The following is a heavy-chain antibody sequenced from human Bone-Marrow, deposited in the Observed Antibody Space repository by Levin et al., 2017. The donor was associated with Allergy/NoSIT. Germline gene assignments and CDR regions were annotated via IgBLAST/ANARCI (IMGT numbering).Heavy chain of an antibody. D-gene: IGHD5-18*01. CDR1: GYSFTSYW. Sequence: SGGSLRLSCKGSGYSFTSYWIGWVRQMPGKGLEWMGIIYPGDSDTRYSPSFQGQVTISADKSISTAYLQWSSLKASDTAMYYCARLVGDTAMEFDYWGQGTLVTVSS. CDR2: IYPGDSDT. CDR3: ARLVGDTAMEFDY. J-gene: IGHJ4*02. V-gene: IGHV5-51*01.